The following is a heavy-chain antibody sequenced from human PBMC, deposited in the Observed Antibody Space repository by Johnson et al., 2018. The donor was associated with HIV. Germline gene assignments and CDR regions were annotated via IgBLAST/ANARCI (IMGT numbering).Heavy chain of an antibody. V-gene: IGHV3-11*04. Sequence: QVQLVESGGAVVHPERSLKLSCAASGFPLSVFYMSWIRQAPGKGPEWLSYISASGSNIYYVDSVKGRFTISRDNAKNSLYLQMNSLRAEDTAVYYCAREIIAAADDIWGQGTMVTVSS. CDR2: ISASGSNI. CDR3: AREIIAAADDI. J-gene: IGHJ3*02. CDR1: GFPLSVFY. D-gene: IGHD6-13*01.